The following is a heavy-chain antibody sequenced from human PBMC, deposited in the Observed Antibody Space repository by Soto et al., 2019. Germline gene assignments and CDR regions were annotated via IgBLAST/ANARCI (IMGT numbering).Heavy chain of an antibody. CDR3: ASGTNGAFFVY. CDR1: GFTFSDYY. J-gene: IGHJ4*02. D-gene: IGHD2-8*01. Sequence: QVQLVESGGGLVKPGGSLRLSCAASGFTFSDYYMSWIRQAPGQGLEWVSYISSRSSTIFYADSVKGRFTISRDNVKNSLYLQMNSLRAEDTAVYYCASGTNGAFFVYWGQGLLVTVSS. CDR2: ISSRSSTI. V-gene: IGHV3-11*01.